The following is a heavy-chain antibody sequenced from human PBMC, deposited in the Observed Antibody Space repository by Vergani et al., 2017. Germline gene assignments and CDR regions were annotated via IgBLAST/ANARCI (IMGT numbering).Heavy chain of an antibody. CDR1: GFTFSSYA. CDR2: ISGSGGXT. CDR3: AKASITIFGVVIYYYYYYMDV. V-gene: IGHV3-23*01. D-gene: IGHD3-3*01. Sequence: EVQLLESGGGLVQPGGSLRLSCAASGFTFSSYAMSWVRQAPGKGLEWVSAISGSGGXTYYADSVKGRFTISRDNSKNTLYLQMNSLRAEDTAVYYCAKASITIFGVVIYYYYYYMDVWGKGTTVTVSS. J-gene: IGHJ6*03.